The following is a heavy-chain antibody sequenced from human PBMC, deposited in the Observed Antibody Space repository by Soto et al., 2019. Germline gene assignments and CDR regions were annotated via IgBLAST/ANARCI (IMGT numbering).Heavy chain of an antibody. Sequence: PSETLSLTCTVSGGSISSYYWSWIRQPPGKGLEWIGYIYYSGSTNYNPSLKSRVTISVDTSKNQFSLKLSSVTAADTAVYYCARAYYDTNGNSLDPWGQGILVTVSS. V-gene: IGHV4-59*01. CDR2: IYYSGST. CDR1: GGSISSYY. D-gene: IGHD3-22*01. CDR3: ARAYYDTNGNSLDP. J-gene: IGHJ5*02.